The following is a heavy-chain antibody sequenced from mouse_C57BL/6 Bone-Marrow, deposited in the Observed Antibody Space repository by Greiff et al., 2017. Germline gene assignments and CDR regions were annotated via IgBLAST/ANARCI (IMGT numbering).Heavy chain of an antibody. D-gene: IGHD2-3*01. J-gene: IGHJ3*01. CDR2: ISSGGSYT. V-gene: IGHV5-6*01. Sequence: EVQGVESGGDLVKPGGSLKLSCAASGFTFSSYGMSWVRQTPDKRLEWVATISSGGSYTYYPDSVKGRFTISRDNAKNTLYLQMSSLKSEDTAMYYGARDGYYAWCAYWGQGTLVTVSA. CDR3: ARDGYYAWCAY. CDR1: GFTFSSYG.